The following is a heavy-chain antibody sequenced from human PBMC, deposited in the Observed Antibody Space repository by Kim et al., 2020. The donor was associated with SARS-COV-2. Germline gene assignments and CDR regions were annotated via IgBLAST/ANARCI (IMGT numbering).Heavy chain of an antibody. CDR1: GYSISNGYY. D-gene: IGHD3-22*01. CDR2: IYESGST. CDR3: ARDGRFDSSGHYYVGIDY. Sequence: SETLSLTCTVSGYSISNGYYWGWIRQPPGKGLEWIGSIYESGSTYYNPSLKSRVTISVDTSKNHFSLKLSSVTAADTAVYYCARDGRFDSSGHYYVGIDYWGQGTLVTVSS. V-gene: IGHV4-38-2*02. J-gene: IGHJ4*02.